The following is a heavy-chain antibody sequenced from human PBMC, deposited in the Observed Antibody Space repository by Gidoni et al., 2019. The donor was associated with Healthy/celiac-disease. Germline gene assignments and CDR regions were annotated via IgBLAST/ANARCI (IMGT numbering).Heavy chain of an antibody. CDR2: IYYSGST. CDR1: GGSISSSSYY. CDR3: ASLDVLFAGAFDI. V-gene: IGHV4-39*01. Sequence: QLQLQESGPGLVEPSETLSLTCTVSGGSISSSSYYWGWIRQPPGKGLEWIGSIYYSGSTYYNPSLKSRVTISVDTSKNQFSLKLSSVTAADTAVYYCASLDVLFAGAFDIWGQGTMVTVSS. J-gene: IGHJ3*02. D-gene: IGHD3-10*01.